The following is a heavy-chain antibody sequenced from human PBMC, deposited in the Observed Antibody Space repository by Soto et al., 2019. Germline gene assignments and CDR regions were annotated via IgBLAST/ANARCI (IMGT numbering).Heavy chain of an antibody. Sequence: GSSVKVSCKASGYSVTSYDINWVRQATGQGLAWMGWMDPKTGNTDYGQKFQGRVTMTRNTSISTAYMELSSLTSEDTAVYYCERGRGCRDYWGQGTLVTVSS. V-gene: IGHV1-8*01. CDR3: ERGRGCRDY. D-gene: IGHD6-19*01. J-gene: IGHJ4*02. CDR2: MDPKTGNT. CDR1: GYSVTSYD.